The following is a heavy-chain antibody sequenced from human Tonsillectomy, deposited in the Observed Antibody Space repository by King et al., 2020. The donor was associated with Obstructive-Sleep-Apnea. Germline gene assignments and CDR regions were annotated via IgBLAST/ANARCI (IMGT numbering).Heavy chain of an antibody. CDR2: ISGTGGRT. J-gene: IGHJ4*02. Sequence: VQLVQSGGGFIQPGGSLGLSCAASGFTFSSYGMSWVRQAPGKGLEWVSGISGTGGRTFYADSVKGRFTISRDTSKNTLYLQMNSLRAEDTAIYYCAKNSRQWLVDYWGQGTLVTVSS. CDR1: GFTFSSYG. CDR3: AKNSRQWLVDY. D-gene: IGHD6-19*01. V-gene: IGHV3-23*04.